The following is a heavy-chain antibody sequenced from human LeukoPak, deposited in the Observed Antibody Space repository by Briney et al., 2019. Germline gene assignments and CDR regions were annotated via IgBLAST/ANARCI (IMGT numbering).Heavy chain of an antibody. CDR3: ARAVGDGFDI. Sequence: GGSLRLSCTASGFTFNNYWMHWVRQAPGKGLVGVSRIYNDGRITIYPDSVKGRFTISRDNAKNTVYLQMNSLRAEDTAVYYCARAVGDGFDIWGQGAMVTVSS. CDR1: GFTFNNYW. CDR2: IYNDGRIT. J-gene: IGHJ3*02. V-gene: IGHV3-74*01.